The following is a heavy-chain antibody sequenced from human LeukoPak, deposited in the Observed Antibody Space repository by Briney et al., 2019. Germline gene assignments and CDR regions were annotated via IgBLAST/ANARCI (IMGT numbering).Heavy chain of an antibody. CDR1: GGSISSYY. J-gene: IGHJ4*02. Sequence: KPSETLSLPCTVSGGSISSYYWSWIRQPAGDGLEWIGRIYTSGNTNYNPYLKSRVTVSVYTSKNQLSLKLSSGTAADTAVYYCAREPYCTNGVFSAYWGQGTLVTVSS. CDR2: IYTSGNT. CDR3: AREPYCTNGVFSAY. V-gene: IGHV4-4*07. D-gene: IGHD2-8*01.